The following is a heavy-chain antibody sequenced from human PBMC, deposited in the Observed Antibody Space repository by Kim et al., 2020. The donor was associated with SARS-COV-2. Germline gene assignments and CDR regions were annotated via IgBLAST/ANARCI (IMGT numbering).Heavy chain of an antibody. CDR3: VHATLNYDVWSARWVPYFDY. D-gene: IGHD3-3*01. CDR1: GISITSSEVS. CDR2: IYWDDDN. J-gene: IGHJ4*01. Sequence: SGPTLVRPTQTLTLTCSFSGISITSSEVSVGWIRQPPGKALEWLAFIYWDDDNRYRPSLRNRLTITKDNTKNQVVLSLTNVDPADTATYYCVHATLNYDVWSARWVPYFDYWGQGVLVTVSS. V-gene: IGHV2-5*02.